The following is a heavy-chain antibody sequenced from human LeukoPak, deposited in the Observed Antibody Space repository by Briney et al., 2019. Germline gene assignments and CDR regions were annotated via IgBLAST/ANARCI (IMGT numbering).Heavy chain of an antibody. Sequence: SETLPLTCTVSGGSISNYYWSWIRQPPGKGLEWIGYISYSGSTNYNSSLKSRVNMSVDMSKNQVSPKLSSVTAADTAVYYCARVTDPRYNWFDPWGQGTLVTVSS. CDR2: ISYSGST. J-gene: IGHJ5*02. D-gene: IGHD2-21*02. CDR1: GGSISNYY. V-gene: IGHV4-59*12. CDR3: ARVTDPRYNWFDP.